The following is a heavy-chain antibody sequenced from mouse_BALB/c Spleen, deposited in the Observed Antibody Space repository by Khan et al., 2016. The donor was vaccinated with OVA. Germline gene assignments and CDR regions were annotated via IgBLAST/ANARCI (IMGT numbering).Heavy chain of an antibody. Sequence: QVRLQQSGAELAKPGASVKMSCKASGYTFTSYWMHWVKQRPGQGLEWIGYINPSTAYSEYNQKFKDKATLTADKSSSTAYMQLSSLTSEDSAVYYCGRCGQIYYGSMGDAMDYWGQGTSVTVSS. D-gene: IGHD1-1*01. CDR1: GYTFTSYW. CDR3: GRCGQIYYGSMGDAMDY. CDR2: INPSTAYS. J-gene: IGHJ4*01. V-gene: IGHV1-7*01.